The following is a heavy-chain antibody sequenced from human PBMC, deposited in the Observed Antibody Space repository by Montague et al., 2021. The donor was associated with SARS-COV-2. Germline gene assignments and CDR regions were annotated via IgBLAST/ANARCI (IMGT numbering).Heavy chain of an antibody. V-gene: IGHV4-39*01. J-gene: IGHJ4*02. CDR2: IYYSWST. Sequence: SETLSLTCTVSGGSISSSTYYWGWIRQPPGKGLEWIGSIYYSWSTYYNPSLKSRVTISVDTSKNQFSLKLSSVTAADTAVYYCARHGWGWLRLLRPFDYWGQGTLVTVSS. D-gene: IGHD5-12*01. CDR3: ARHGWGWLRLLRPFDY. CDR1: GGSISSSTYY.